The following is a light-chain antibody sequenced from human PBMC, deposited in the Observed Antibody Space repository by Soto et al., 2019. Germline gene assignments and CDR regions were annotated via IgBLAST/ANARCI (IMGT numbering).Light chain of an antibody. Sequence: DIQMTQSPSPLSASVGDRVTITCRASQSISSWLAWYQQKPGKAPKLLIYDASSLESGVPSRFSGSGSGTEFTLTISSLQPDDVATYYCQQYNSYQWTFGQGTKVDIK. V-gene: IGKV1-5*01. CDR1: QSISSW. CDR3: QQYNSYQWT. CDR2: DAS. J-gene: IGKJ1*01.